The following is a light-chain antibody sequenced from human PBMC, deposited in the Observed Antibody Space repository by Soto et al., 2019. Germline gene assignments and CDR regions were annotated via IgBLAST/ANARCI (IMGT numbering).Light chain of an antibody. CDR2: DAS. V-gene: IGKV3-20*01. CDR3: QQYGRSPLT. Sequence: EIVLTQSPGTLSLSQGERPTLSGRAGQGANNNSLAWYQQKPGQAPRLLIYDASRRATGIPDRFSGSGSGTDFTLTISRLEPEDFAVYYCQQYGRSPLTFGPGTKVDIK. CDR1: QGANNNS. J-gene: IGKJ3*01.